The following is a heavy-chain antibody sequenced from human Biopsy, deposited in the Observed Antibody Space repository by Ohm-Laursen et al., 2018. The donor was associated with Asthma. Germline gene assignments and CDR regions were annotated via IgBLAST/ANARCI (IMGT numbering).Heavy chain of an antibody. J-gene: IGHJ5*02. CDR2: INHSGST. Sequence: PSQTLSLTCAVYGGSFSGYYWSWIRQPPGKGLEWIGEINHSGSTNYNPSLKSRVTISVDTSKSQFSLKLSSVTAADTAVYYCARAGQCSSTSCYNPGWFDPWGQGTLVTVSS. CDR1: GGSFSGYY. D-gene: IGHD2-2*01. V-gene: IGHV4-34*01. CDR3: ARAGQCSSTSCYNPGWFDP.